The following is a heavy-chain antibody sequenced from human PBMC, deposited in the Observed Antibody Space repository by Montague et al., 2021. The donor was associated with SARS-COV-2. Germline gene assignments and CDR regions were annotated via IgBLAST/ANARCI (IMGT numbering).Heavy chain of an antibody. D-gene: IGHD6-25*01. V-gene: IGHV3-23*01. J-gene: IGHJ2*01. CDR3: AKQTGAGAIVYWYFDL. CDR1: GFAFNNFA. CDR2: IFGSGPGT. Sequence: SLRLSCAASGFAFNNFAMTWVRQPPGKGLEWVSSIFGSGPGTYYADSVKGRFTISRDNSRNTVYLQMNSLRAEDTAKYYCAKQTGAGAIVYWYFDLWGRGTVVSVSS.